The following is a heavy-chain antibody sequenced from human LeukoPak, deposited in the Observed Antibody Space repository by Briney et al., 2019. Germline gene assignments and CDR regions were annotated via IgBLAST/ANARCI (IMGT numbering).Heavy chain of an antibody. D-gene: IGHD2-2*01. V-gene: IGHV3-30*02. Sequence: PGGSLRLSCEASGFTFSKFGMHWVRQAPGKGLEWVAFIQSDTSNEYYGDSVKGRFTVSRDNSRDTLYLQIKSLRPEDTAVYYCAKDGRISAAIFPYYYMDVWGKGTTVTVSS. J-gene: IGHJ6*03. CDR2: IQSDTSNE. CDR1: GFTFSKFG. CDR3: AKDGRISAAIFPYYYMDV.